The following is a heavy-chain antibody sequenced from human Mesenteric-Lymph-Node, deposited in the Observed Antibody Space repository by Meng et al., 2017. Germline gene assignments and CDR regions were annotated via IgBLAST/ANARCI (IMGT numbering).Heavy chain of an antibody. Sequence: SQTLSLTCAISGDSVSNNGAAWNWIRQSPSRGLEWLVRTYYRSQWYTDYAASVKSRITINPDTSKNQFSLHLNSVTPEDTAIYYCARDPPWAHSAFDIWGQGTMVTVSS. CDR2: TYYRSQWYT. J-gene: IGHJ3*02. D-gene: IGHD7-27*01. V-gene: IGHV6-1*01. CDR1: GDSVSNNGAA. CDR3: ARDPPWAHSAFDI.